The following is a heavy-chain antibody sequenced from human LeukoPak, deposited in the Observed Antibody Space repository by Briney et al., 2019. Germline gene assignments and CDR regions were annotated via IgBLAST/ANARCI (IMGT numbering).Heavy chain of an antibody. Sequence: GGSLRLSCAASGFTFSSYVMSWVRQAPGKGLEWVSAISGSGGSTYYADSVKGRFTISRDNSKNTLYLQMNSLRAEDTAVYYCAKGATAYYYYYMDVWGKGTTVTVSS. J-gene: IGHJ6*03. CDR3: AKGATAYYYYYMDV. V-gene: IGHV3-23*01. D-gene: IGHD1-26*01. CDR2: ISGSGGST. CDR1: GFTFSSYV.